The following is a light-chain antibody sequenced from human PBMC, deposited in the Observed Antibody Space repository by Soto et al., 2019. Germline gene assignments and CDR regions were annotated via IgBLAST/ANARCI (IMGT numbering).Light chain of an antibody. CDR2: DAS. J-gene: IGKJ1*01. CDR1: QSLSNSQ. Sequence: EIVLTQSPGTLSLSPGERATLSCRASQSLSNSQLAWYQQKVGRAPSLLIHDASRRATGIPARFSGSGSGTEFTLTISSLQSEDFAVYYCQHYNNWPPWTFGQGTKVDIK. CDR3: QHYNNWPPWT. V-gene: IGKV3-15*01.